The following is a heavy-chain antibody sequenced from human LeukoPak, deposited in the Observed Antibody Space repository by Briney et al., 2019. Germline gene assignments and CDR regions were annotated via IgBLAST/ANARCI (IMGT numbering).Heavy chain of an antibody. CDR1: GGSISSGNYY. CDR2: IYTSGST. D-gene: IGHD3-10*01. Sequence: PSETLSLTCTVSGGSISSGNYYWSWIRQPAGKGLEWIGRIYTSGSTNSNPSLKSRATISVDMSRKHFFLDLSSVTAADTAVYYCARAVHYSGTSDQYAGGWYYFDFWGQGTLVTVSS. V-gene: IGHV4-61*02. CDR3: ARAVHYSGTSDQYAGGWYYFDF. J-gene: IGHJ4*02.